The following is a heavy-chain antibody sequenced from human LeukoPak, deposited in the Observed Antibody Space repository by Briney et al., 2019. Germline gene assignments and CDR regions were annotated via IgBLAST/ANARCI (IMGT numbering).Heavy chain of an antibody. Sequence: GRSRRLSCAASGFTFSSYAMHWVRQAPGKGLEWVAVISYDGSNKYYADSVKGRFTISRDNSKNTLYLQMNSLRAEDTAVYYCARDRVSVGTVTTPGYWGQGTLVTVSS. CDR1: GFTFSSYA. D-gene: IGHD4-17*01. CDR2: ISYDGSNK. J-gene: IGHJ4*02. V-gene: IGHV3-30*04. CDR3: ARDRVSVGTVTTPGY.